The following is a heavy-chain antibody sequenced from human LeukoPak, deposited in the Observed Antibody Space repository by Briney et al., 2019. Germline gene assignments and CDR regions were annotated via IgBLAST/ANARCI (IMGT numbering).Heavy chain of an antibody. Sequence: GGSLRLSCADSGFTFSSYWMHWVRQAPGKGLVWVSRINSDGSSTSYADSVRGRFTISRDNSKNTLYVQMNNLKVEDTAVYYCAKSAGYTSGSQHNFDYWGQGTLVTVSS. J-gene: IGHJ4*02. CDR3: AKSAGYTSGSQHNFDY. CDR2: INSDGSST. D-gene: IGHD3-22*01. V-gene: IGHV3-74*01. CDR1: GFTFSSYW.